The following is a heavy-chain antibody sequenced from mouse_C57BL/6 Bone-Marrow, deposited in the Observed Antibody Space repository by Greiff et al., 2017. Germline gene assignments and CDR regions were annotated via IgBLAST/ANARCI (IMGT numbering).Heavy chain of an antibody. CDR2: IYPTSGNT. CDR1: GYTFTSYG. D-gene: IGHD1-1*01. V-gene: IGHV1-81*01. Sequence: VQLQQSGAELARPGASVKLSCKASGYTFTSYGISWVKQRTGQGLEWIGEIYPTSGNTYYNEKFKGKATLTAEKSSSTAYMELRSLPSEDAAVYFCARLDFITTEAYWGQGTLVTVSA. J-gene: IGHJ3*01. CDR3: ARLDFITTEAY.